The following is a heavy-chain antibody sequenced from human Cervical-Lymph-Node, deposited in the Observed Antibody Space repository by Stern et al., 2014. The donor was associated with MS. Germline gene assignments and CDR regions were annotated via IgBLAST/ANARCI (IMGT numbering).Heavy chain of an antibody. Sequence: QVQLVQSGAEVKKPGASVKVSCKDSGYTFTGQYLHWVRQAPGQGLEWMGWINPQTGGTNYAQKFLGRVTMTRDTSSSTAYMEVTRLTSDDTAVYFCARFPTFNWNSSSWGQGTLVTVSS. D-gene: IGHD1-7*01. J-gene: IGHJ5*02. CDR1: GYTFTGQY. V-gene: IGHV1-2*02. CDR3: ARFPTFNWNSSS. CDR2: INPQTGGT.